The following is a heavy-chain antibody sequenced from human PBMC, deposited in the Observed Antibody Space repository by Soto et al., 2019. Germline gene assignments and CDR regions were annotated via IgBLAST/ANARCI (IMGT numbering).Heavy chain of an antibody. CDR1: GYTFTSYD. CDR3: ASKTPGVGTTDYCYYMDV. J-gene: IGHJ6*03. Sequence: ASVKVSCKASGYTFTSYDINWVRQAPGQGLEWMGRIIPILGIANYAQKFQGRVTITADKSTSTAYMELSSLRSEDTAVYYCASKTPGVGTTDYCYYMDVWGKGTTVTVSS. V-gene: IGHV1-69*04. CDR2: IIPILGIA. D-gene: IGHD1-7*01.